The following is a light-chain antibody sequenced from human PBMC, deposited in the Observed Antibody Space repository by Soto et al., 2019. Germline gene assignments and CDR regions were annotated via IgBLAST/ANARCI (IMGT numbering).Light chain of an antibody. J-gene: IGKJ2*01. CDR1: QDIYYY. Sequence: DIQLTQSPSSLSAALGARLTITCHASQDIYYYLNWYRQRPGQAPQLLIYRGFNLGAGVPSRFTGGRSGSDFIFTLRTLQPEDVGTYYCQQSHSDPRTFGQGTKVEI. CDR3: QQSHSDPRT. CDR2: RGF. V-gene: IGKV1-33*01.